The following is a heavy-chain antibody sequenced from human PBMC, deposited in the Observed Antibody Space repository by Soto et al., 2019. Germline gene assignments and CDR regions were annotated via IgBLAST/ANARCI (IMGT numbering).Heavy chain of an antibody. V-gene: IGHV3-48*03. J-gene: IGHJ4*02. CDR1: GFTFSSYS. CDR3: AREKDWAFGN. CDR2: IFTTGTTI. Sequence: EVQLVESGGGLVQPGGSLRLSCVASGFTFSSYSMVWVRQAPGKGLEWVSYIFTTGTTIYYPDSVKGRFTVSRDNAKNSLFLLLTSMRAEDTAVYYCAREKDWAFGNRGQGTLVTASS. D-gene: IGHD3-9*01.